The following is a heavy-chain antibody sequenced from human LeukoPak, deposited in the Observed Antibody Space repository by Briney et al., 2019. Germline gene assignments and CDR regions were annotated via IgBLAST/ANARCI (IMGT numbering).Heavy chain of an antibody. D-gene: IGHD6-13*01. J-gene: IGHJ4*02. CDR3: ARSFTSAGGLADY. CDR1: GFTFSTYT. V-gene: IGHV3-21*01. CDR2: ISSSGSYI. Sequence: GGSLRLPCAASGFTFSTYTMNWVRQAPGKGLEWVSSISSSGSYIYYADSVKGRFTISRDNAKNSLFLQMNSLRAEDTAVYYCARSFTSAGGLADYWGQGTLVTVSS.